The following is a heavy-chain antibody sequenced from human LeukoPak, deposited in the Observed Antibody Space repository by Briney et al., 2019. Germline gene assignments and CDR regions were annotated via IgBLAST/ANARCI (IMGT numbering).Heavy chain of an antibody. Sequence: SETLSLTCTVSGGSISSYYWSWIRQPAGKALEWIGRMYTSGSTNYNPSLKSRVTMSVDMSKNQISLKLSSVTAADTAVYYCARHSEVAADFDYWGQGTLVTVSS. V-gene: IGHV4-4*07. CDR1: GGSISSYY. CDR2: MYTSGST. D-gene: IGHD6-19*01. J-gene: IGHJ4*02. CDR3: ARHSEVAADFDY.